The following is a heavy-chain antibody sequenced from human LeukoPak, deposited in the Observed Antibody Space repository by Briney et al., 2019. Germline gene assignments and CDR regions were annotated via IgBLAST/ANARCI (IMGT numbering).Heavy chain of an antibody. D-gene: IGHD6-13*01. CDR3: AKTRPLDSSSWSHGDY. CDR2: ISGSGDST. CDR1: GFTFSSYA. Sequence: PGGSLRLSCAASGFTFSSYAMSWVRQAPGGGREGVSAISGSGDSTYYGDSVKGRFTISRDNSKNTLYLQMNSLRAEDTAVYSCAKTRPLDSSSWSHGDYWGQGTLVTVSS. J-gene: IGHJ4*02. V-gene: IGHV3-23*01.